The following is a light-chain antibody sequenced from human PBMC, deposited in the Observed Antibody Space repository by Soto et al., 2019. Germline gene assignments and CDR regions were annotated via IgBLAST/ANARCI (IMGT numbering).Light chain of an antibody. CDR2: DAS. Sequence: DIQMTQTPSTPSPSVGDRVTITFRASQSISSWLAWYQQKPGKAPKLLIYDASSLESGVPSRFSGSGSGTEFTLNISSLQPDDFATYYCQQYNSYPYTFGQGTKVDI. V-gene: IGKV1-5*01. CDR3: QQYNSYPYT. J-gene: IGKJ2*01. CDR1: QSISSW.